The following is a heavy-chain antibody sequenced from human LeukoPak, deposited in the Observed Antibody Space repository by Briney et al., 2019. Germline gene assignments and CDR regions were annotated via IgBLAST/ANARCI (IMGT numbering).Heavy chain of an antibody. CDR1: GFTFTNYG. Sequence: GGSLRLSCAASGFTFTNYGMHWVRQAPGKGLEWVTVIWYDGSNKYYADSVKGRFTISRDNSKNTLYLQMTNLRAADTAVYYCAKDLSRAVAADWFDPWDQGSLVTVSS. D-gene: IGHD6-19*01. J-gene: IGHJ5*02. V-gene: IGHV3-33*03. CDR2: IWYDGSNK. CDR3: AKDLSRAVAADWFDP.